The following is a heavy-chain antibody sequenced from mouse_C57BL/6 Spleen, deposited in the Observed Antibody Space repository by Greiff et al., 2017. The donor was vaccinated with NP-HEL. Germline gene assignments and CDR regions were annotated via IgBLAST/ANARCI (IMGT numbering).Heavy chain of an antibody. CDR2: ISSGSSTI. D-gene: IGHD1-1*01. V-gene: IGHV5-17*01. Sequence: DVKLVESGGGLVKPGGSLKLSCAASGFTFSDYGMHWVRQAPEKGLEWVAYISSGSSTIYYADTVKGRFTISRDNAKNTLFLQMTSLRSEDTAMYYCARNYGSSPYFDYWGQGTTLTVSS. J-gene: IGHJ2*01. CDR1: GFTFSDYG. CDR3: ARNYGSSPYFDY.